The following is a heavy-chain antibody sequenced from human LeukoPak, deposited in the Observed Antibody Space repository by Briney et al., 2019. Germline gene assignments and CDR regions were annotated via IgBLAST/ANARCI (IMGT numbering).Heavy chain of an antibody. D-gene: IGHD6-19*01. V-gene: IGHV1-69*01. CDR3: ARGRRGDSSGWYRVFDY. CDR1: GGTFSSYA. Sequence: SVKVSCKASGGTFSSYAISWVRQAPGQGLEWMGGIIPIFGTANYAQKFQGRVTITADESTSTAYMELSSLRSEDTAVYYCARGRRGDSSGWYRVFDYWGQGTLVTVSS. J-gene: IGHJ4*02. CDR2: IIPIFGTA.